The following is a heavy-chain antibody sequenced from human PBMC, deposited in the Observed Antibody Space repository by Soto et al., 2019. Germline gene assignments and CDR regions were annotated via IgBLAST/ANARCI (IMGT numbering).Heavy chain of an antibody. CDR2: IKQDGSEK. CDR3: ARETVYYYDLSYFDY. D-gene: IGHD3-22*01. Sequence: EVQLVESGGGLVQPGGSLRLSCAASGFTFSSYWMSWVRQAPGKWLEWVANIKQDGSEKYYVDSVKGRFTISRDNAKNSLYLQMSSLRAEDTAVYYCARETVYYYDLSYFDYWGQGTLVTVSS. CDR1: GFTFSSYW. V-gene: IGHV3-7*01. J-gene: IGHJ4*02.